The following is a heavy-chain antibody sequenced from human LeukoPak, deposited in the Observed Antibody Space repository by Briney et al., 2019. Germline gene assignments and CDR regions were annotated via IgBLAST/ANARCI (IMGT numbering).Heavy chain of an antibody. V-gene: IGHV3-7*01. CDR2: IKQDGNEK. J-gene: IGHJ1*01. D-gene: IGHD2-2*02. Sequence: PGGSLRLSCAASGFRFNTFWMSWVRQAPGKGLEWVANIKQDGNEKYYADSVKGRFTISRDNGKNSLDLQMNSLRADDTAFYYCASYTAEYFQHWGQGTLVTVSS. CDR1: GFRFNTFW. CDR3: ASYTAEYFQH.